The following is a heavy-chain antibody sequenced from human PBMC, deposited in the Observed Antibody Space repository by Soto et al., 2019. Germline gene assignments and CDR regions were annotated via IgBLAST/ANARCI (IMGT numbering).Heavy chain of an antibody. CDR2: ISGSGGTT. Sequence: GGSLRLSCAASGFTFSSYAMSWVRQTPGKGLEWVSGISGSGGTTYYEDSVKGRFTISRDNSKNTVYLQMNSLRAEDTALYYCAKFPKVGVTYYFDYWGQGTLVTVSS. CDR3: AKFPKVGVTYYFDY. V-gene: IGHV3-23*01. CDR1: GFTFSSYA. D-gene: IGHD1-26*01. J-gene: IGHJ4*02.